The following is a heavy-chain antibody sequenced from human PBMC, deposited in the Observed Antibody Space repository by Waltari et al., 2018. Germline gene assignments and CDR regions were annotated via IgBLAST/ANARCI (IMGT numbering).Heavy chain of an antibody. J-gene: IGHJ4*02. V-gene: IGHV3-15*01. Sequence: EVQLVESGGGLVTPGGSLRLPCTASGFAFSDAWMSWVRQAPGKGLEWVGRIKSNTVGGTTDFAAPVNGRFTMSRDDSKATLFLQMSSLKTEDTAVYFCATEFYGAYNFWGQGTLVTVSP. CDR1: GFAFSDAW. CDR3: ATEFYGAYNF. D-gene: IGHD4-17*01. CDR2: IKSNTVGGTT.